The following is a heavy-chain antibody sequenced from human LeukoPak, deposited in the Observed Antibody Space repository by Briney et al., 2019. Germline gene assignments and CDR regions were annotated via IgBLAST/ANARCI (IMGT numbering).Heavy chain of an antibody. J-gene: IGHJ5*02. CDR2: TYHTGST. Sequence: PSETLSLTCDVSGYSISSGYYWGWIRQPPGKGPEWIGRTYHTGSTYYNPSLKSRVSISVDTSKNQYSLKVSSVTAADTALYCCARHDDWSGFRDWFDPWGQGTQVTVSS. CDR1: GYSISSGYY. D-gene: IGHD3-3*01. V-gene: IGHV4-38-2*01. CDR3: ARHDDWSGFRDWFDP.